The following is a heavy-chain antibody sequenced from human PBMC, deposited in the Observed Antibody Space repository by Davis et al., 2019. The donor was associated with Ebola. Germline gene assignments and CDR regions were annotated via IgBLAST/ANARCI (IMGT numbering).Heavy chain of an antibody. CDR1: GFTFSSYA. CDR2: IKQDGSEK. CDR3: AKSYSGYEYPYYYYYGMDV. J-gene: IGHJ6*02. Sequence: GESLKISCAASGFTFSSYAMHWVRQAPGKGLEWVANIKQDGSEKYYVDSVKGRFTISRDNAKNSLYLQMNSLRAEDTAVYYCAKSYSGYEYPYYYYYGMDVWGQGTTVTVSS. D-gene: IGHD5-12*01. V-gene: IGHV3-7*01.